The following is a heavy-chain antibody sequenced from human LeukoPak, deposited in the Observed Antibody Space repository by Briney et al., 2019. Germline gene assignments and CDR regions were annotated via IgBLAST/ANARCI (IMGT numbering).Heavy chain of an antibody. CDR2: LSGSGGGT. Sequence: GGSLRLSCAVSGITLSNYGMSWVRQAPGKGLEWVAGLSGSGGGTNYADSVRGRFTISRDNAKNTLYLQMNSLRAEDTAVYFCAKRGVVIRVILVGFHKEAYYFDSWGQGALVTVSS. J-gene: IGHJ4*02. CDR3: AKRGVVIRVILVGFHKEAYYFDS. CDR1: GITLSNYG. D-gene: IGHD3-10*01. V-gene: IGHV3-23*01.